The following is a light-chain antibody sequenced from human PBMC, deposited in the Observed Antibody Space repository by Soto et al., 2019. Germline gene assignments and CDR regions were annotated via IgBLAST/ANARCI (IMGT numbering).Light chain of an antibody. J-gene: IGLJ1*01. CDR1: SSNIGSNY. CDR2: RNN. Sequence: QSVLTQPPSASGTPGQRVTISCSGSSSNIGSNYVYRYQQLPGAAPKLLIYRNNQRPSGVPDRFSGSKSGTSASLAISGLRSEDEADYYCAAWDDSLSAYYVFGTGTKVTVL. CDR3: AAWDDSLSAYYV. V-gene: IGLV1-47*01.